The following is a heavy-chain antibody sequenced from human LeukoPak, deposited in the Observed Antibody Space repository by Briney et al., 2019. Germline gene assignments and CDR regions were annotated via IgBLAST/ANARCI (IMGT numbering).Heavy chain of an antibody. Sequence: GGSLRLSCAASGFTFSSYAMHWVRQAPGKGLKWVAVISYDGSNKYYADSVKGRFTISRDNSKNTLYLQMNSLRAEDTAVYYCARDALPAAMRVWFDPWGQGTLVTVSS. CDR2: ISYDGSNK. V-gene: IGHV3-30*04. D-gene: IGHD2-2*01. CDR3: ARDALPAAMRVWFDP. CDR1: GFTFSSYA. J-gene: IGHJ5*02.